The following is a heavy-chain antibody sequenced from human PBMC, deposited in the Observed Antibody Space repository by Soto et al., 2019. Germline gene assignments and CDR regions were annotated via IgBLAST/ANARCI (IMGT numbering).Heavy chain of an antibody. CDR2: MYPGDSDT. CDR1: GYSFTSYW. CDR3: ARGTRPPTYYFEY. D-gene: IGHD1-1*01. J-gene: IGHJ4*02. Sequence: GESLKISCKASGYSFTSYWIGWVRQMPGKGLELMGIMYPGDSDTRYSPSFQGQVTISADKSISTAYLQWSSLKASDTAIYYCARGTRPPTYYFEYWGQGNPVTVSS. V-gene: IGHV5-51*01.